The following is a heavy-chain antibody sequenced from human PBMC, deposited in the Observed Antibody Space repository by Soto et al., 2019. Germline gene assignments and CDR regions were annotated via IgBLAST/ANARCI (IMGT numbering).Heavy chain of an antibody. D-gene: IGHD2-21*02. CDR1: GFTFSSYA. V-gene: IGHV3-30-3*01. J-gene: IGHJ1*01. Sequence: HPGGSLRLSCAASGFTFSSYAMHWVRQAPGKGLEWVAVISYDGSNKYYADSVKGRFTISRDNSKNTLYLQMNSLRAEDTAVYYCARDKSSAWVTWDPTEYFQHWGQGTLVTVSS. CDR3: ARDKSSAWVTWDPTEYFQH. CDR2: ISYDGSNK.